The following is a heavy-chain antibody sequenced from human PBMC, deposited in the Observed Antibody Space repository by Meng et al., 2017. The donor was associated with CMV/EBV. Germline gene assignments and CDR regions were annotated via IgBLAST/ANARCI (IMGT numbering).Heavy chain of an antibody. D-gene: IGHD5-18*01. V-gene: IGHV1-69*05. Sequence: PAKVSCKASGGTFSSYAISWVRQAPGQGLEWMGGIIPIFGTANYAQKFQGRVTITTDESTSTAYMELSSLRSEDTAVYYCAVPDTNSRTPNYYYYGMDVWGQGTTVTVSS. CDR3: AVPDTNSRTPNYYYYGMDV. CDR2: IIPIFGTA. J-gene: IGHJ6*02. CDR1: GGTFSSYA.